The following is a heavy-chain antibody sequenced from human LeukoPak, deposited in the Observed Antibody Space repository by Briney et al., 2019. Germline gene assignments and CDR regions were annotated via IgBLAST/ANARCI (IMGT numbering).Heavy chain of an antibody. CDR1: GGSFSRYV. J-gene: IGHJ4*02. CDR3: ARDPDSNAYFDY. V-gene: IGHV1-69*04. CDR2: ITPIVGTV. Sequence: GASVKVSCKASGGSFSRYVISWVRQAPGQGLEWMGRITPIVGTVEYAQRFQGRVTITADRATSIAYMELTSLRSEDTAVYYCARDPDSNAYFDYWGQGTLVTVSS. D-gene: IGHD3-22*01.